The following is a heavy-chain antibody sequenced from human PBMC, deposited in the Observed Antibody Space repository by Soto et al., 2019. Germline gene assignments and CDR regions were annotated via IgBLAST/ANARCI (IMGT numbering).Heavy chain of an antibody. J-gene: IGHJ4*02. V-gene: IGHV1-69*12. CDR1: GGTFSSYA. Sequence: QVQLVQSGAEVKKPGSSVKVSCKASGGTFSSYAISWVRQAPGQGLEWMGGIIPIFGTANYAQNFQGGVTSTADESTSKAYMELSSLRAEDTAGYYCARDQKGGRGGYNYYFAYWGQVTLVTVSS. D-gene: IGHD5-12*01. CDR3: ARDQKGGRGGYNYYFAY. CDR2: IIPIFGTA.